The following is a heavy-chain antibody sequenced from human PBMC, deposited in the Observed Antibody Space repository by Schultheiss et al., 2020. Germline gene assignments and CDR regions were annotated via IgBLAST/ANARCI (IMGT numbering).Heavy chain of an antibody. CDR1: GFTFSSYG. Sequence: GGSLRLSCAASGFTFSSYGMHWVRQAPGKGLEWVAVIWYDGSNKYYADSVKGRFTISRDNSKNTLYLQMNSLRAEDTAVYYCAREVVPAADPALELGAWGQGTLVTGSS. CDR2: IWYDGSNK. CDR3: AREVVPAADPALELGA. J-gene: IGHJ5*02. D-gene: IGHD2-2*01. V-gene: IGHV3-33*08.